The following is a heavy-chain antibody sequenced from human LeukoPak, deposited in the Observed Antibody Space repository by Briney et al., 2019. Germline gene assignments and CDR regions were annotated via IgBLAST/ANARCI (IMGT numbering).Heavy chain of an antibody. Sequence: SVKVSCKASGGTFSSYAISWVRQAPGQGLEWMGGIIPIFGTANYAQKFQGRVTITADKSTSTAYMELSSLRSEDTAVYYCARVPNPYDFWSGYYYDYWGQGTLATVSS. V-gene: IGHV1-69*06. CDR3: ARVPNPYDFWSGYYYDY. J-gene: IGHJ4*02. CDR1: GGTFSSYA. CDR2: IIPIFGTA. D-gene: IGHD3-3*01.